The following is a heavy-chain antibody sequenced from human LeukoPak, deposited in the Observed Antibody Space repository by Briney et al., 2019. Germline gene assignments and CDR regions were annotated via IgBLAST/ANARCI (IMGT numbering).Heavy chain of an antibody. CDR3: ERHGYCGNPRCYPDYYYIDV. Sequence: ASVKVSCKASGYTFTDFYIHWVRQAPGHGLEWMGLISPKTGVTNYAQRFQGGVTMTRDTSLTTTYLELRGLTSDDTAVYSCERHGYCGNPRCYPDYYYIDVWGKGTQVTVSS. J-gene: IGHJ6*03. V-gene: IGHV1-2*02. CDR1: GYTFTDFY. D-gene: IGHD2-2*03. CDR2: ISPKTGVT.